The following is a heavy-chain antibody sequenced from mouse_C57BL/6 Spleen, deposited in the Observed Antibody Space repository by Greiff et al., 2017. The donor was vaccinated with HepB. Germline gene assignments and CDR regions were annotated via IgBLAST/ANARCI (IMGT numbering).Heavy chain of an antibody. CDR1: GYTFTGYW. CDR2: ILPGSGST. CDR3: ARVPYYYGSSHWYFDV. J-gene: IGHJ1*03. Sequence: VKLQESGAELMKPGASVKLSCKATGYTFTGYWIEWVKQRPGHGLEWIGEILPGSGSTNYNEKFKGKATFTADTSSNTAYMQLSSLTTEDSAIYDCARVPYYYGSSHWYFDVWGTGTTVTVSS. V-gene: IGHV1-9*01. D-gene: IGHD1-1*01.